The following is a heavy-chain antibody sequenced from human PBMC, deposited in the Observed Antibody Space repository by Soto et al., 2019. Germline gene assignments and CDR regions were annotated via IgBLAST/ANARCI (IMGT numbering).Heavy chain of an antibody. CDR3: ARDPAIYSGKFDYGLDV. D-gene: IGHD4-4*01. Sequence: PGGSLRLSCAVSGFTFSSYEMNWVRQAPGKGLEWVSYMGTSGKTIYYADSVRGRFTISRDNAKNSLYLQMNSLRAEDTAVYFCARDPAIYSGKFDYGLDVWGRGTTVTVSS. CDR2: MGTSGKTI. CDR1: GFTFSSYE. V-gene: IGHV3-48*03. J-gene: IGHJ6*02.